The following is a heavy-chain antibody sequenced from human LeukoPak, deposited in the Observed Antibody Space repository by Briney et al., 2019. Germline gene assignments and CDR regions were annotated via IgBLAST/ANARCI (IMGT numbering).Heavy chain of an antibody. CDR1: GFTFSSYA. J-gene: IGHJ3*02. CDR2: ISYDGSNK. CDR3: ARDWYSSSWYHAFDT. V-gene: IGHV3-30-3*01. Sequence: PGGSLRLSCAASGFTFSSYAMHWVRQAPGKGLEWVAVISYDGSNKYYADSVKGRFTISRDNSKNTLYLQMNSLRAEDTAVYYCARDWYSSSWYHAFDTWGQGTMVTVSS. D-gene: IGHD6-13*01.